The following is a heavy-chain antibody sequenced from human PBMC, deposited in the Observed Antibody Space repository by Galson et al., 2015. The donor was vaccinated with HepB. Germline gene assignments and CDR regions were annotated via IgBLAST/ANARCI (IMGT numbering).Heavy chain of an antibody. V-gene: IGHV3-74*01. Sequence: SLRLSCAASGFTFSSYWMHWVRQAPGKGLVWVSRIKSDGSSTSYADSVKGRFTISRDNAKNTLYLQMNSLRAEDTAVYYCARGWGVDAFDIWGQGTMVTVSS. CDR2: IKSDGSST. J-gene: IGHJ3*02. CDR3: ARGWGVDAFDI. D-gene: IGHD3-16*01. CDR1: GFTFSSYW.